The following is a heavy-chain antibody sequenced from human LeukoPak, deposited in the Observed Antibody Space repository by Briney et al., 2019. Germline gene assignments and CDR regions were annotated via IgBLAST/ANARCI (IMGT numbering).Heavy chain of an antibody. CDR2: ISSSSYI. D-gene: IGHD4-17*01. CDR1: GFTFSSYS. V-gene: IGHV3-21*01. CDR3: ARVRGYGDYLMGAFDI. Sequence: GGSLRLSCAASGFTFSSYSMNWVRQAPGKGLEWVSSISSSSYIYYADSVKGRFTISRDNAKNSLYLQMNSLRAEDTAVYYCARVRGYGDYLMGAFDIWGQGTMVTVSS. J-gene: IGHJ3*02.